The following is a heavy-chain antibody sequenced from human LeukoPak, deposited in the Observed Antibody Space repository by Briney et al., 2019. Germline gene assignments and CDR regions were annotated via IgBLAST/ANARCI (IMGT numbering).Heavy chain of an antibody. J-gene: IGHJ5*02. Sequence: SETLSLTCTVSGGSISSDGYYWSWLRQHPGMGLEWIVYIYYSGSTYYNPSLKSRVTISVDTSKNQFSLKLSSVTAADTAVYYCAREVSKNKAAIPHNWLDPWGQGTLGTVS. CDR3: AREVSKNKAAIPHNWLDP. V-gene: IGHV4-31*03. CDR1: GGSISSDGYY. D-gene: IGHD2-2*02. CDR2: IYYSGST.